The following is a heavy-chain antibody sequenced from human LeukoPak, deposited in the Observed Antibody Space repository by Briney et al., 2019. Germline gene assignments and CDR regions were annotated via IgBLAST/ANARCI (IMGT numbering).Heavy chain of an antibody. D-gene: IGHD3-10*01. Sequence: GGSLRLSCAASGFTFSNYSMNWVRQAPGKGLEWVSYISSSSSTIYYADSVKGRFTISRDNAKNSLYLQMNSLRAEDTAVYYCARDAMVRGRKGDYWGQGTLVTVSS. CDR2: ISSSSSTI. V-gene: IGHV3-48*01. CDR1: GFTFSNYS. J-gene: IGHJ4*02. CDR3: ARDAMVRGRKGDY.